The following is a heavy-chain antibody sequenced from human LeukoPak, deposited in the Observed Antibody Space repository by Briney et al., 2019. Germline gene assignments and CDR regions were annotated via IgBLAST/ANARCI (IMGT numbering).Heavy chain of an antibody. J-gene: IGHJ4*02. CDR1: GYTFTTYG. CDR2: INPNSGGT. CDR3: AREGQLWPSFDY. D-gene: IGHD5-18*01. Sequence: ASVKVSCKASGYTFTTYGISWVRQAPGQGLEWMGWINPNSGGTNYAQKFQGRVTMTRDTSISTAYMELSRLRSDDTAVYYCAREGQLWPSFDYWGQGTLVTVSS. V-gene: IGHV1-2*02.